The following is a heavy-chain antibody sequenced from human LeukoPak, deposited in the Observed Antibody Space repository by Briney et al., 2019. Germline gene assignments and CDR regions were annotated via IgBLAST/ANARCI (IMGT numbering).Heavy chain of an antibody. V-gene: IGHV3-23*01. Sequence: GGSLRLSCAASGFTFSSYAMSWVRQAPGKGLEWVSAISGSGGSTYYADSVKGRFTISRDNSKNTLYLQMNSLRAEDTAVYYCAKGSVYYDSSGSYPAEYFQHWGQGTLVTVSS. CDR3: AKGSVYYDSSGSYPAEYFQH. J-gene: IGHJ1*01. D-gene: IGHD3-22*01. CDR1: GFTFSSYA. CDR2: ISGSGGST.